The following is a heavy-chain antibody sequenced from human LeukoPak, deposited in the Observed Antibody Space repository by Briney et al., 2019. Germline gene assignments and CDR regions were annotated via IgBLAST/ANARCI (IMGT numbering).Heavy chain of an antibody. V-gene: IGHV3-30*02. D-gene: IGHD3-10*01. CDR3: AKDAGYGSGSYEYWHFDL. CDR2: IRYDGSNK. J-gene: IGHJ2*01. CDR1: GFTFSSYG. Sequence: GGSLRLSCAASGFTFSSYGMHWVRQAPGKGLEWVAFIRYDGSNKYYADSVKGRFTISRDNSKNTLYLQMNSLRAEDTAVYYCAKDAGYGSGSYEYWHFDLWGRGTLVTVSS.